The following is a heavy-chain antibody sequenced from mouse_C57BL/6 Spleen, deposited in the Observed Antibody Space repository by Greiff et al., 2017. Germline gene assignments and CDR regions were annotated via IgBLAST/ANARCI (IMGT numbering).Heavy chain of an antibody. J-gene: IGHJ4*01. CDR3: AREVVLKDAMDY. D-gene: IGHD1-1*01. CDR1: GYTFTSYG. CDR2: IYPRSGNT. Sequence: VQLQESGAELARPGASVKLSCKASGYTFTSYGISWVKQRTGQGLEWIGEIYPRSGNTYYNEKFKGKATLTAEKSSSTAYMALRSLTSEDSAVDFCAREVVLKDAMDYWGQGTSVTVSS. V-gene: IGHV1-81*01.